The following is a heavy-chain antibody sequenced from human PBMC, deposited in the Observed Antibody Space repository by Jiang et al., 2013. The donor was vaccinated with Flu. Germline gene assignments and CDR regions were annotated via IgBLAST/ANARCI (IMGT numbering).Heavy chain of an antibody. J-gene: IGHJ5*02. Sequence: GSGLVKPSETLSLTCAVSGYSISSGYYWGWIRQPPGKGLEWIGSIYHSGSTYYNPSLKSRVTISVDTSKNQFSLKLSSVTAADTAVYYCARVILEGRWGGGNNWFDPWGQGTLVTVSS. V-gene: IGHV4-38-2*01. CDR1: GYSISSGYY. CDR3: ARVILEGRWGGGNNWFDP. CDR2: IYHSGST. D-gene: IGHD2-15*01.